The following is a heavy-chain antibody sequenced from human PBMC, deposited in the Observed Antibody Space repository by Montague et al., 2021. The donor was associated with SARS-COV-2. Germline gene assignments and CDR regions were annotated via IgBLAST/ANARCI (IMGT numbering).Heavy chain of an antibody. CDR2: IWYDGSNK. D-gene: IGHD3-10*01. J-gene: IGHJ6*02. CDR3: ARDRVTMVRGVSLYYDGMDV. Sequence: SLRLSCPASGFTFSSYCMHWVRQAPGKGLEWVAVIWYDGSNKYYADSVKGRFTISRDNTKNTLYLQMNSLRAEDTAVYYCARDRVTMVRGVSLYYDGMDVWGQGTTVTVSS. V-gene: IGHV3-33*01. CDR1: GFTFSSYC.